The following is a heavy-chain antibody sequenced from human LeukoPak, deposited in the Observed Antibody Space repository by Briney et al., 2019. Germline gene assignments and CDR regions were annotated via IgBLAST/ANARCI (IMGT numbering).Heavy chain of an antibody. V-gene: IGHV4-34*01. J-gene: IGHJ4*02. CDR3: ARGKRQQLVAGFDY. CDR1: GGSFSGYY. CDR2: INHSGST. Sequence: SETLSLTCAVYGGSFSGYYWSWIRQPPGKGLGWIGEINHSGSTNYNPSLKSRVTISVDTSKNQFSLKLSSVTAADTAVYYCARGKRQQLVAGFDYWGQGTLVTVSS. D-gene: IGHD6-13*01.